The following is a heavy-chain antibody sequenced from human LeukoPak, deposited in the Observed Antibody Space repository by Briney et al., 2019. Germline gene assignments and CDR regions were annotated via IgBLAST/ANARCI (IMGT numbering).Heavy chain of an antibody. J-gene: IGHJ4*02. CDR1: GSTFSSYV. Sequence: GGSLRLSCAASGSTFSSYVMHWVRQAPGKGLEWVAIISYDGSNEYYADSVKGRFTISRDNSKNTLYLQMNSLRAEDTAVYYCAKDYYDSSGYIEGWGQGTLVTVSS. D-gene: IGHD3-22*01. CDR3: AKDYYDSSGYIEG. CDR2: ISYDGSNE. V-gene: IGHV3-30*04.